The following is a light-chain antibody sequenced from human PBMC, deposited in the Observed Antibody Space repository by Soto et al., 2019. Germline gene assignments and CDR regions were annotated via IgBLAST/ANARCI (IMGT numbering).Light chain of an antibody. Sequence: QSVLTQPASVSGSPGQSITISCTGTSSDIGGYNYVSWYQQHPGKAPKVVIYEVSNRPLGVSNRFSASKSGNTASLIISGLQADDEADYFCSSYRSTTTFGVFGTGTKVTAL. CDR2: EVS. J-gene: IGLJ1*01. CDR1: SSDIGGYNY. CDR3: SSYRSTTTFGV. V-gene: IGLV2-14*01.